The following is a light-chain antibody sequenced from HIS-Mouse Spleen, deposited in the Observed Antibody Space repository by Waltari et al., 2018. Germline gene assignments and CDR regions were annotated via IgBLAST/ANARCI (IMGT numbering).Light chain of an antibody. J-gene: IGLJ3*02. CDR3: CSYAGSSTWV. CDR2: EGT. CDR1: RSDGWSDIL. Sequence: QSALTQPASVSGSPGQSITISCTGTRSDGWSDILVSRYQQPPGKAPKLRIYEGTKRPAGVSTRFTGSKSGKTASLTFSGLQAEDEADYYCCSYAGSSTWVFGGGTKLTVL. V-gene: IGLV2-23*01.